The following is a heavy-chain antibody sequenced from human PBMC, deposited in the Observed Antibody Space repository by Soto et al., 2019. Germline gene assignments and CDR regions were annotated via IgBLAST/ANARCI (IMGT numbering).Heavy chain of an antibody. J-gene: IGHJ6*02. Sequence: PGGSLRLSCAASGFTFSSYGMHWVRQAPGKGLEWVAVIWYDGSNKYYADSVKGRFTISRDNSKSTLYLQMNSLRAEDTAVYYCARDQRYSSGWHKYYGMDVWGQGTTVTVSS. CDR2: IWYDGSNK. D-gene: IGHD6-19*01. V-gene: IGHV3-33*01. CDR3: ARDQRYSSGWHKYYGMDV. CDR1: GFTFSSYG.